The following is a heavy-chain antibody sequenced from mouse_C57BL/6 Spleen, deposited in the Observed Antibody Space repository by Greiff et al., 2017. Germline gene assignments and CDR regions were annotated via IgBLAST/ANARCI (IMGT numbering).Heavy chain of an antibody. D-gene: IGHD1-1*01. J-gene: IGHJ2*01. V-gene: IGHV1-22*01. CDR3: ARTTVVAKGFDY. CDR1: GYTFTDYN. CDR2: INPNNGGT. Sequence: EVQLQQSGPELVKPGASVKMSCKASGYTFTDYNMHWVKQSHGKSLEWIGYINPNNGGTSYNQKFKGRATLTVNKSSSTAYMELRSLTSEDSAVYYCARTTVVAKGFDYWGQGTTLTVSS.